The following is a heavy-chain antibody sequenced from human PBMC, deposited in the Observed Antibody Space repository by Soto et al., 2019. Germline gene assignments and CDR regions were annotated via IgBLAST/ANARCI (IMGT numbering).Heavy chain of an antibody. CDR1: GYTFTSYA. Sequence: ASVKVSCKASGYTFTSYAMHWVRQAPGQRLEWMGWINAGNGNTKYSQKFQGRVTITRDTSASTAYMELSSLRSEDTAVYYCARDQSPSYGSGSYYLSWGQGTLVTVSS. CDR3: ARDQSPSYGSGSYYLS. V-gene: IGHV1-3*01. CDR2: INAGNGNT. D-gene: IGHD3-10*01. J-gene: IGHJ4*02.